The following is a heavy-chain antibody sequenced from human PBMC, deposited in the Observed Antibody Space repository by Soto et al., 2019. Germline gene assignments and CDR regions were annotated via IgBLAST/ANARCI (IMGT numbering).Heavy chain of an antibody. D-gene: IGHD3-10*01. V-gene: IGHV1-18*01. CDR3: ARDFYGSGSYFGY. CDR2: ISAYNGIT. J-gene: IGHJ4*02. Sequence: PGQGLVWMGWISAYNGITNYAQKLQGRVTMTTDTSTSTAYMVLRSLRSDDTAVYYCARDFYGSGSYFGYWGQGTLVTVSS.